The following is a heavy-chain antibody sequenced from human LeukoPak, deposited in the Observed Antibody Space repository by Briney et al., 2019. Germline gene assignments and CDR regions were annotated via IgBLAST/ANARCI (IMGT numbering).Heavy chain of an antibody. CDR2: ISSDATNI. V-gene: IGHV3-21*01. Sequence: GGSLRLSCAASGFTFNIYGMNWVRQAPGKGLEWVSSISSDATNIYYTDSVKGRFTIARGNAKNSLYLQMNSLRAEDTAVYYCARDGSGSGDYWGQGTLVTVSS. CDR3: ARDGSGSGDY. CDR1: GFTFNIYG. J-gene: IGHJ4*02. D-gene: IGHD2-15*01.